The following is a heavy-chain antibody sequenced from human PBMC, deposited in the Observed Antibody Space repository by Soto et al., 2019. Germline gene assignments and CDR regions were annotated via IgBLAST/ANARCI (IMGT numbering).Heavy chain of an antibody. J-gene: IGHJ4*02. Sequence: SETLSLTCTVSGGSISSSSYYWGWIRQPPGKGLEWIGSIYYSGSTYYNPSLKSRVTISVDTSKNQFSLKLSSVTAADTVVYYCARIDYYYFDYWAQGTLVPVSS. CDR3: ARIDYYYFDY. CDR2: IYYSGST. CDR1: GGSISSSSYY. D-gene: IGHD2-21*01. V-gene: IGHV4-39*01.